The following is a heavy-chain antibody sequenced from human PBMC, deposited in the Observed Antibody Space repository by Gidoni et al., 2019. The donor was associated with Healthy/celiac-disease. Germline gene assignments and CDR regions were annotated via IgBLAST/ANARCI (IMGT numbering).Heavy chain of an antibody. D-gene: IGHD3-9*01. CDR1: GFTFRSYS. CDR3: ATDILTGWDKSVGHDY. J-gene: IGHJ4*02. V-gene: IGHV3-21*01. Sequence: EVQRVESGGGLVKPGGSLRLSCAASGFTFRSYSMNWVRQAPGKGLEWVSSISSSSSYIYYADSVKGRFTIARDNAKNSLYLQMNSLRAEDTAVYYCATDILTGWDKSVGHDYWGQGTLVTVSS. CDR2: ISSSSSYI.